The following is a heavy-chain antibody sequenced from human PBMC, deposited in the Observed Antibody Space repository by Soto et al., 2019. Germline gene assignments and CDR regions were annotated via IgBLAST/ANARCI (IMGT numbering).Heavy chain of an antibody. V-gene: IGHV3-21*01. CDR1: GFTFSSYS. D-gene: IGHD3-10*01. CDR3: ARSAGDYYGMDV. Sequence: EVQLVESGGGLVKPGGSLRLSCAASGFTFSSYSMNWVRQAPGKGLEWVSSISSSSSYIYYADSVKGRFTISRDNAKNSLYLQMNSLRAEDTAVYYCARSAGDYYGMDVWGQGTTVTVSS. CDR2: ISSSSSYI. J-gene: IGHJ6*02.